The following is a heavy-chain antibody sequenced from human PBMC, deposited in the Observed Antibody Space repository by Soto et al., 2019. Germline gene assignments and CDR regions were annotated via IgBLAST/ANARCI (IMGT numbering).Heavy chain of an antibody. Sequence: GGSLRLSCAASGFSLNDYGMHWVRQPPGKGLEWVADIPYDGRNKYYTDSVRGRFTISRDISKGTLYLQMNSLRPEDTAVYYCAKSNRGAYDTPDFWGQGTPVTVSS. CDR3: AKSNRGAYDTPDF. CDR1: GFSLNDYG. CDR2: IPYDGRNK. V-gene: IGHV3-30*18. D-gene: IGHD3-22*01. J-gene: IGHJ4*02.